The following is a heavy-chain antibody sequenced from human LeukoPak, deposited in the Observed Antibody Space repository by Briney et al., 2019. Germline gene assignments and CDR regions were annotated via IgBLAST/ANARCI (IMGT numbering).Heavy chain of an antibody. J-gene: IGHJ6*02. CDR2: IYYSGST. D-gene: IGHD4-23*01. V-gene: IGHV4-31*03. Sequence: SETLSLTCTVSGGSISSGSYYWSWIRQHPGKGLEWIGHIYYSGSTYYNPSLKSRVTISVDTSKNQFPLKLSSVTAADTAVYYCARVGRGYSPYYYYGMDVWGQGTTVTVSS. CDR3: ARVGRGYSPYYYYGMDV. CDR1: GGSISSGSYY.